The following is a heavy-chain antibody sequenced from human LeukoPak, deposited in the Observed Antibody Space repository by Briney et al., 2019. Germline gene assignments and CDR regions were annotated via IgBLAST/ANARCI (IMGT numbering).Heavy chain of an antibody. V-gene: IGHV3-23*01. Sequence: GGSLRLSCAASGFTFSSYATSWVRQAPGKGLEWVSAISGSGGSSYYADSVKGRFTISRDNSKNTLYLQMNSPRVEDTAVYYYAKDSQITMIVVVIDSFDYWGQGTLVTVSS. J-gene: IGHJ4*02. CDR1: GFTFSSYA. CDR2: ISGSGGSS. CDR3: AKDSQITMIVVVIDSFDY. D-gene: IGHD3-22*01.